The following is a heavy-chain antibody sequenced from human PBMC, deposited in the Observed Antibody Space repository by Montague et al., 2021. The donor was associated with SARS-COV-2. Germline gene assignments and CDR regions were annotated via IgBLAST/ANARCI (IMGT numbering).Heavy chain of an antibody. CDR1: GFTFSSHY. Sequence: SLRLSCAASGFTFSSHYMTWVRQAPGKGLEWVGNIKQDGSEKFYADFVKGRFTISRDNAENGVFLQMNGLRVDDTAVYYCAREAVVLLPTTMDDAFDVWGQGTMVTVSS. D-gene: IGHD3-10*01. V-gene: IGHV3-7*05. CDR3: AREAVVLLPTTMDDAFDV. J-gene: IGHJ3*01. CDR2: IKQDGSEK.